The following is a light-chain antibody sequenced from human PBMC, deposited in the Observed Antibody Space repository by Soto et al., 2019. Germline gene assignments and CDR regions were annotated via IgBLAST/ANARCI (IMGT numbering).Light chain of an antibody. CDR1: SSDVGNYDY. V-gene: IGLV2-14*03. Sequence: QSALTQPASVSGSPGQSITISCTGTSSDVGNYDYVSWYQQYPGKAPKLMIYAVSRRPSGVSNLFSGSKSGNTASLTISGLQAEDEADYYCTSYTPSSTYVFGTGTKLTVL. CDR3: TSYTPSSTYV. CDR2: AVS. J-gene: IGLJ1*01.